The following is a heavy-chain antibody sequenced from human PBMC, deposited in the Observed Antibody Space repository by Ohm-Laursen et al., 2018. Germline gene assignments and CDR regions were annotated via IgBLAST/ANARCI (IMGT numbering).Heavy chain of an antibody. CDR1: GFTFRDYY. CDR2: ISNSGSNT. Sequence: SLRLSCAASGFTFRDYYVTWIRQAPGKGLEWVSYISNSGSNTYYADSVKGRFTISRDNAKDSLYLQMNSLRVEDTAVYYCARDLAKTRYFDLWGRGTLVTVSS. J-gene: IGHJ2*01. V-gene: IGHV3-11*04. CDR3: ARDLAKTRYFDL.